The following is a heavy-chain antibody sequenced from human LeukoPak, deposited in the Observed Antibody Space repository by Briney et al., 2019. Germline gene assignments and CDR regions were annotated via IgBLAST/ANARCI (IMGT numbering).Heavy chain of an antibody. V-gene: IGHV3-23*01. Sequence: GGSLRLSCEASGFTFGSHAMYWVRQAPGKGLEGVAGIFGSGGSPHYADPVKGRFTISRDNSRNTVYLQINSLRAEDTAVYYCGKTTVGYSSGQKPAWPVDYWGQGTLVTVSS. CDR2: IFGSGGSP. CDR1: GFTFGSHA. CDR3: GKTTVGYSSGQKPAWPVDY. J-gene: IGHJ4*02. D-gene: IGHD5-18*01.